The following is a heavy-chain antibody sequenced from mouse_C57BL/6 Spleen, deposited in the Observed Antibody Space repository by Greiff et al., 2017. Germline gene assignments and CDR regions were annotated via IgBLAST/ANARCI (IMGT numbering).Heavy chain of an antibody. D-gene: IGHD4-1*01. Sequence: EVQVVESGPGMVKPSQSLSLTCTVTGYSITSGYDWHWIRHFPGNKLEWMGYISYSGSTNYNPSLKSRISITHDTSKNHFFLKLNSVTTEDTATYYCARDGGNWVWFAYWGQGTLVTVSA. CDR1: GYSITSGYD. V-gene: IGHV3-1*01. J-gene: IGHJ3*01. CDR3: ARDGGNWVWFAY. CDR2: ISYSGST.